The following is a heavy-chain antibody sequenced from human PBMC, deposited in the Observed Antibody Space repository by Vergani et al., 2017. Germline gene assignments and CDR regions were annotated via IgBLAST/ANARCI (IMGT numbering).Heavy chain of an antibody. J-gene: IGHJ4*02. CDR2: IIPIFGTT. V-gene: IGHV1-69*13. CDR1: GGTFSSNS. D-gene: IGHD3-22*01. Sequence: QGQLAQSGAEVKKPGSSVKVSCKASGGTFSSNSISWVRQAPGQGLEWMGRIIPIFGTTTYAQKFQGRVTTLADESTSTAYMVLSSLRSEDTAVYYCARSGGYYSYYFDFWGQGTLVTVSS. CDR3: ARSGGYYSYYFDF.